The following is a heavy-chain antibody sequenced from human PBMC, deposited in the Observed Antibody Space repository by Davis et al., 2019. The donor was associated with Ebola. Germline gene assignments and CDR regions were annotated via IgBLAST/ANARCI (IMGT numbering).Heavy chain of an antibody. Sequence: SLKISCAASGFTFDDYAMPWVRQAPGKGLEWVSGISWNSGSIGYADSVKGRFTISSDNAKNSLYLQMNSLRAEDTALYYCAKHSSSWYYYYYGMDVWGQGTTVTVSS. CDR2: ISWNSGSI. D-gene: IGHD6-13*01. V-gene: IGHV3-9*01. CDR1: GFTFDDYA. CDR3: AKHSSSWYYYYYGMDV. J-gene: IGHJ6*02.